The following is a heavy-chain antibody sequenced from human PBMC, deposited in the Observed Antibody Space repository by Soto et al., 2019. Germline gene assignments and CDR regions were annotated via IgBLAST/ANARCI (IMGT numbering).Heavy chain of an antibody. CDR2: IYYSGST. J-gene: IGHJ5*02. Sequence: QLQLQESGPGLVKPSETLSLTCTVSGGSISSSSYYWGWIRQPPGKGLEWIGSIYYSGSTYYNPSLKSRVTISVDTSKTQFSLKLSSVTAADTAVYYCARLKPDIVLVPAAGSYWFDPWGQGTLVTVSS. CDR1: GGSISSSSYY. V-gene: IGHV4-39*01. CDR3: ARLKPDIVLVPAAGSYWFDP. D-gene: IGHD2-2*01.